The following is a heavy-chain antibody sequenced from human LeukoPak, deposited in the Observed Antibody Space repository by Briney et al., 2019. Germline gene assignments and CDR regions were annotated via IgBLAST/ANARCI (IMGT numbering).Heavy chain of an antibody. CDR1: GGSISSYY. CDR3: ARAGYXDFDX. D-gene: IGHD5-12*01. J-gene: IGHJ4*02. Sequence: KTSETLSLTCTVSGGSISSYYWSWIRQPPGKGLEWIGYIYYSGSTNYNPSLKSRVTISVDTSKNQFSLKLSSVTAADTAVYYCARAGYXDFDXXXQGXLVTVSS. V-gene: IGHV4-59*01. CDR2: IYYSGST.